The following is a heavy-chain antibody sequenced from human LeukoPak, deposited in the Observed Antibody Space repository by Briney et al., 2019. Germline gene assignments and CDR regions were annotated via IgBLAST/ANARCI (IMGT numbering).Heavy chain of an antibody. D-gene: IGHD1-20*01. J-gene: IGHJ6*02. Sequence: SQTLSLTCAISGDSVSSKSAAWNWIRQSPSRGLEWLGRTYYRSKWSSGYAESVKSRLTISPDTSKNQFSLQLRSVTPEDTAVYYCAREDSWGWITVGMDVWGQGTTVTVSS. CDR2: TYYRSKWSS. CDR3: AREDSWGWITVGMDV. V-gene: IGHV6-1*01. CDR1: GDSVSSKSAA.